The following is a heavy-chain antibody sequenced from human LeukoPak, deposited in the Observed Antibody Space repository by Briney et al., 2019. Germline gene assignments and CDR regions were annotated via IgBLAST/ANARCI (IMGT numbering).Heavy chain of an antibody. Sequence: ASVKVSCKVSGYTFTDYYMHWVQQAPGKGLEWMGLVDPEDGETIYAEKFQGRVTITADTSTDTAYMELSRLRSEDTAVYYCATRQRVGAIDYWGQGTLVTVSS. J-gene: IGHJ4*02. CDR2: VDPEDGET. D-gene: IGHD1-26*01. CDR1: GYTFTDYY. V-gene: IGHV1-69-2*01. CDR3: ATRQRVGAIDY.